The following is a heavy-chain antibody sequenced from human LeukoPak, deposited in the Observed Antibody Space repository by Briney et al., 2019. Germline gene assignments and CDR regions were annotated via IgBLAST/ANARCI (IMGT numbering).Heavy chain of an antibody. CDR3: ATDGAGFDT. Sequence: GGSLRLSCAASGFTFNDYYISWIRQAPGKGLEWLSYTNIGGTNTHYADSVKGRFTISRDNAKKSLYLEMNNLRAEDTAVYYCATDGAGFDTWGQGVLVTVSS. CDR1: GFTFNDYY. J-gene: IGHJ5*02. CDR2: TNIGGTNT. V-gene: IGHV3-11*01.